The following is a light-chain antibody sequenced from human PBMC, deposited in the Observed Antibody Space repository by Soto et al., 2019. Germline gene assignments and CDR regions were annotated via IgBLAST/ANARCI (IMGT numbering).Light chain of an antibody. J-gene: IGLJ2*01. Sequence: QSVLTQPPSASGTPGQRVTISCSGSSSNIGSNTVNWYQQLPGTAPKLLIYSNNQRPSGVPDRLSGSKSGTSASLAISGLQSEDEADYYCAAWDDSLNGQVVLGGGTKLTVL. V-gene: IGLV1-44*01. CDR3: AAWDDSLNGQVV. CDR1: SSNIGSNT. CDR2: SNN.